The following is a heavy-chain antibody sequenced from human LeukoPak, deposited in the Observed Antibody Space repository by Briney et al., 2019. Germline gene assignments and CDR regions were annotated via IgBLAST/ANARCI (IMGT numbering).Heavy chain of an antibody. J-gene: IGHJ5*02. CDR1: GGSISSSSYY. Sequence: SETLSLTCTVSGGSISSSSYYWGWIRQPPGKGLEWIGYIFYSGSTNYNPSLESRVTISVDTSKNQFSLKLSSVTAADTAFYYCARDHFSYYDILTGYPPINWFDPWGQGILVTVSS. CDR2: IFYSGST. CDR3: ARDHFSYYDILTGYPPINWFDP. V-gene: IGHV4-61*01. D-gene: IGHD3-9*01.